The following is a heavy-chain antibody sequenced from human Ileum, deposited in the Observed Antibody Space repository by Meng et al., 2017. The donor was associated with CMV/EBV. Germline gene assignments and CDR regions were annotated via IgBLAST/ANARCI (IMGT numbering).Heavy chain of an antibody. Sequence: NASGYIFSGHSIHWMRQAPGQGLEWMGWINPNNDNINYAQNFQGRVTMTRDTSTSTAYMELSRLTSDDTAVYYCARDRTNTWYGGLDYWGQGTLVTVSS. CDR2: INPNNDNI. CDR1: GYIFSGHS. J-gene: IGHJ4*02. D-gene: IGHD6-13*01. CDR3: ARDRTNTWYGGLDY. V-gene: IGHV1-2*02.